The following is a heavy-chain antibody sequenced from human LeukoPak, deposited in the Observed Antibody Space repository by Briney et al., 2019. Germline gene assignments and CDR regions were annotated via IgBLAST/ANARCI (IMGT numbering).Heavy chain of an antibody. CDR3: ARGGLWVGELFSTPHDGFDI. CDR1: GYSFRSFG. Sequence: ASVKVSCKASGYSFRSFGINWVRQAPGQGLEWMGWISGYNGDTKYSQRLEGRVTLTTDSSTTTTYMELVTLRSDDTAVYYCARGGLWVGELFSTPHDGFDIWGQGTLVTVSS. V-gene: IGHV1-18*01. J-gene: IGHJ3*02. CDR2: ISGYNGDT. D-gene: IGHD3-10*01.